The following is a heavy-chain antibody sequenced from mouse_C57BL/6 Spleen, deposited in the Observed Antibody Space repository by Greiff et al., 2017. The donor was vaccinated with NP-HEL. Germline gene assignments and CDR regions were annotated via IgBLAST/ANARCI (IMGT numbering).Heavy chain of an antibody. D-gene: IGHD6-5*01. J-gene: IGHJ1*03. V-gene: IGHV7-3*01. Sequence: EVKLMESGGGLVQPGGSLSLSCAASGFTFTDYYMSWVRQPPGKALEWLGFIRNKANGYTTEYSASVKVRFTISRDNSQSILYLQMNALRAEDSATYYCARSPGSLWYFDVWGTGTTVTVSS. CDR1: GFTFTDYY. CDR3: ARSPGSLWYFDV. CDR2: IRNKANGYTT.